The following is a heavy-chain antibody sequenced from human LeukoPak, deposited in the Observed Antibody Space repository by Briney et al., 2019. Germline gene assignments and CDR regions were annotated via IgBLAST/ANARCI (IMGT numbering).Heavy chain of an antibody. D-gene: IGHD3-16*01. CDR1: GGSSSSYY. CDR3: ARGRPSHRNYAFGP. V-gene: IGHV4-4*07. J-gene: IGHJ5*02. Sequence: SETLSLTCTVSGGSSSSYYWSWVRQPAGMGLEWIGRIYTIGSINYNPSFKSRVTMSVDTSQNQFSLKLSSVTAADTAEYYCARGRPSHRNYAFGPWGQGTLVTVSS. CDR2: IYTIGSI.